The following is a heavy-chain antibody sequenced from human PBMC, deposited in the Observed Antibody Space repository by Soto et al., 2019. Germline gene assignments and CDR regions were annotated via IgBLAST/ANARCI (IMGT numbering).Heavy chain of an antibody. J-gene: IGHJ4*02. CDR3: AKDPSGLYSSGWPGGY. CDR2: ISYDGSNK. CDR1: GFTFSSYG. V-gene: IGHV3-30*18. Sequence: QVQLVESGGGVVQPGRSLRLSCAASGFTFSSYGMHWVRQAPGKGLEWVAVISYDGSNKYYADSVKGRFTISRDNSKNTLYLQMNSLRAEDTAVYYCAKDPSGLYSSGWPGGYWGQGTLVTVSS. D-gene: IGHD6-19*01.